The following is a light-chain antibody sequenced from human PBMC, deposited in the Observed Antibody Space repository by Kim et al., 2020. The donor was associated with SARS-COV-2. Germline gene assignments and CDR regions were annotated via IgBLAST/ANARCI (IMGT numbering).Light chain of an antibody. CDR1: QSVGKY. Sequence: GESATRSRRASQSVGKYVAWYQQRPGQTPRLLIYEAFTRATGVPLRFSATGSGTEFTLTISSLQPEDFATYYCQEYKVWPPVFAFGQGTKLEI. CDR2: EAF. CDR3: QEYKVWPPVFA. J-gene: IGKJ2*01. V-gene: IGKV3-15*01.